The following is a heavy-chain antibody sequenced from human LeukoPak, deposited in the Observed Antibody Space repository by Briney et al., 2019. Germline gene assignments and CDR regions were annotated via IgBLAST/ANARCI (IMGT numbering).Heavy chain of an antibody. CDR2: IYHSGST. CDR1: GYSISSGYY. J-gene: IGHJ3*02. D-gene: IGHD2-2*01. CDR3: ARALGRRGYCSGNNCYGVLDI. Sequence: SSETLSLTCTVSGYSISSGYYWGWIRQPPGKGLEWIASIYHSGSTYYNPSLKSRVTISVDTSKNRFSLKLSSVTAADTAVYYCARALGRRGYCSGNNCYGVLDIWGQGTMVTVSS. V-gene: IGHV4-38-2*02.